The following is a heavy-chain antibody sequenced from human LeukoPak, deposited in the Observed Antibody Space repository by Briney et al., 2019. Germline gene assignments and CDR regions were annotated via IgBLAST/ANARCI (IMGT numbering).Heavy chain of an antibody. CDR2: INPSGGST. CDR3: ATTAGIAVAGADY. CDR1: GYTFTSYY. D-gene: IGHD6-19*01. Sequence: GASVKVSCKASGYTFTSYYMHWVRQAPGQGLEWMGIINPSGGSTSYAQKFQGRVTMTRDTSISTAYMELSRLRSDDTAVYYCATTAGIAVAGADYWGQGTLVTVSS. J-gene: IGHJ4*02. V-gene: IGHV1-46*01.